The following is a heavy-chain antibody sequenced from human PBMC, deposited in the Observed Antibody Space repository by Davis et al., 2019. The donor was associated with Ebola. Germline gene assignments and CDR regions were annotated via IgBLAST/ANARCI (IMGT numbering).Heavy chain of an antibody. Sequence: ASVKVSCKASGYTFTGYYMHWVRQAPGQGLEWMGRINPNSGGTNYAQKFQGRVAMTRDTSISTAYMELSRLRSDDTAVYYCARGGPSSYPYYYYGMDVWGKGTTVTVSS. J-gene: IGHJ6*04. D-gene: IGHD6-6*01. V-gene: IGHV1-2*06. CDR2: INPNSGGT. CDR3: ARGGPSSYPYYYYGMDV. CDR1: GYTFTGYY.